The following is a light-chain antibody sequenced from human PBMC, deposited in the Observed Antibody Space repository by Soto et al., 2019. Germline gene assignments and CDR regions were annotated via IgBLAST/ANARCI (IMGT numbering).Light chain of an antibody. CDR3: QQYGSSSIT. CDR2: GAS. CDR1: QSVSTSN. J-gene: IGKJ5*01. V-gene: IGKV3-20*01. Sequence: IVLTQSPGTLSSSPGERATLSCRASQSVSTSNLAWYQQRPGQAPRLLIYGASRRATGIPDRFSASGAGTDFTLTISRLEPEDFAVYYCQQYGSSSITFGQGTRLEIK.